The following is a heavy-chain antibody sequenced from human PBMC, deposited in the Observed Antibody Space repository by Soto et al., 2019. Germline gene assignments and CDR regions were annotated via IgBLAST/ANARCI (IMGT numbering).Heavy chain of an antibody. CDR3: AKAHYGDYYLGEYYFDY. CDR1: GFTFSSYG. Sequence: QVQLVESGGGVVQPGRSLRLSCAASGFTFSSYGMHWVRQAPGKGLEWVAVISYDGSNKYYADSVKGRFTISRDNSKNTLYLQMNSLRAEDTAVYYCAKAHYGDYYLGEYYFDYWGQGTLVTVSS. D-gene: IGHD4-17*01. J-gene: IGHJ4*02. CDR2: ISYDGSNK. V-gene: IGHV3-30*18.